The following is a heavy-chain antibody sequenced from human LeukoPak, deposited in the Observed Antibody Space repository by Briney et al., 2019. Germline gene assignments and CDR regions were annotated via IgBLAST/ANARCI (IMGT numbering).Heavy chain of an antibody. D-gene: IGHD2/OR15-2a*01. CDR2: INHSGST. CDR1: GGSFSGYY. J-gene: IGHJ4*02. CDR3: ARGRARVTPRTLYYFDY. V-gene: IGHV4-34*01. Sequence: SETLSLTCAVYGGSFSGYYWSWIRLPPGKGLEWIGEINHSGSTNYNPSLKSRVTISVDTSKNQFSLKLSSVTAADTAVYYCARGRARVTPRTLYYFDYWGQGTLVTVSS.